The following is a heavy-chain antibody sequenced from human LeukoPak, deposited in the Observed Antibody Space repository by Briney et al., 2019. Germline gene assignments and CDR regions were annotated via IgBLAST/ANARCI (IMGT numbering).Heavy chain of an antibody. CDR2: IYYSGST. V-gene: IGHV4-59*08. Sequence: SETLSLTCTVSGGSISSYYWSWIRQPPGKGLEWIGYIYYSGSTNYNPSLKSRVTISVDTSKNQFSLKLSSVTAADTAVYYCARVARGVEDFDYWGQGTLVTVSS. CDR3: ARVARGVEDFDY. J-gene: IGHJ4*02. CDR1: GGSISSYY. D-gene: IGHD3-10*01.